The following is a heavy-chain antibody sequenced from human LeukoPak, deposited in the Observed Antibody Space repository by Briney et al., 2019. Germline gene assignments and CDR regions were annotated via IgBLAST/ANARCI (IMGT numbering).Heavy chain of an antibody. CDR1: GFTFGDYT. J-gene: IGHJ4*02. CDR3: SRFVPYFDY. Sequence: GGSLRLSCTASGFTFGDYTISWVRQAPGEGLEWLGIIRGKVYGETTEYAASGKARFTISRDDSKSIAYLQMNSLKTEDTAVYYCSRFVPYFDYWGQGALVTVSS. CDR2: IRGKVYGETT. V-gene: IGHV3-49*04. D-gene: IGHD3-10*01.